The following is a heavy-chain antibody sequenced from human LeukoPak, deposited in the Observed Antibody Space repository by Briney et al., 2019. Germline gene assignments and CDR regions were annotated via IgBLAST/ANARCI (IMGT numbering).Heavy chain of an antibody. CDR3: ARVSPEVTLDY. D-gene: IGHD2-21*02. J-gene: IGHJ4*02. CDR2: IYSGGST. V-gene: IGHV3-53*01. Sequence: GGSLRLSCAASGFTVSSNYMSWVRQAPGRGLEWVSVIYSGGSTYYADSVKGRFTISRDNSKNTLYLQMNSLRAEDTAVYYCARVSPEVTLDYWGQGTLVTVSS. CDR1: GFTVSSNY.